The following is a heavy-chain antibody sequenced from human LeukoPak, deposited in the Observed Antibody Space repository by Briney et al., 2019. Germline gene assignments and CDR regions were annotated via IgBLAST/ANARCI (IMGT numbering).Heavy chain of an antibody. J-gene: IGHJ4*02. CDR2: IYYSGNT. V-gene: IGHV4-39*01. CDR3: ARHKGSILDSPFDN. CDR1: GGSISSSGYY. D-gene: IGHD3-3*01. Sequence: SETLSLTCTVSGGSISSSGYYWGWIRQPPGKGLEWIGSIYYSGNTYYNASLKGRVTISVDTSRTQFSLKVRSVTAADTAVYYCARHKGSILDSPFDNWGQGTLVTASS.